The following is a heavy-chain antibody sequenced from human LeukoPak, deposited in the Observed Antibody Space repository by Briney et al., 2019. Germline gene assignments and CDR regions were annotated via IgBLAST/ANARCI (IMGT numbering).Heavy chain of an antibody. V-gene: IGHV3-23*01. Sequence: PGGSLRLSCAASGFTFSSSAMSWVRQVPGKGLEWVSGISASGGSTNYADSVRGRFTISRDNSKNTLYVQMNSLRDEDTALYYCAKMSVAGTNFDYWGQGTRVTVSS. CDR2: ISASGGST. D-gene: IGHD6-19*01. CDR1: GFTFSSSA. J-gene: IGHJ4*02. CDR3: AKMSVAGTNFDY.